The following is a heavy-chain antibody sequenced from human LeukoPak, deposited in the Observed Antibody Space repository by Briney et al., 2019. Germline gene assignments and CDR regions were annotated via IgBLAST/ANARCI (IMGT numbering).Heavy chain of an antibody. D-gene: IGHD3-10*01. V-gene: IGHV1-46*01. CDR2: ISPSGGST. CDR1: GYAFTSNY. J-gene: IGHJ4*02. CDR3: ARYGSGSKMLDF. Sequence: GASVKVSCKAFGYAFTSNYMHWVRQAPGQGPEWMGVISPSGGSTTYAQKFQGRVTLTRDMSTSTDYLELSSLRSEDTAVYYCARYGSGSKMLDFWGQGTLVTVSS.